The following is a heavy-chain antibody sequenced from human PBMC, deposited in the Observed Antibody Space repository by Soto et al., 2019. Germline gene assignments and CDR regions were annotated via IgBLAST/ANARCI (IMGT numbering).Heavy chain of an antibody. Sequence: QVQLQQWGAGLLKPSETLSLTCAVYGGSFSGYYWSWIRQPPGKGLEWIGEINHSGSTNYNPSLKSRVTQSVDTSKNQVSLKLSSVTAADTAVYYCARRSGPDYYGMDVWGQGTTVTVSS. CDR2: INHSGST. D-gene: IGHD3-3*01. J-gene: IGHJ6*02. CDR3: ARRSGPDYYGMDV. V-gene: IGHV4-34*01. CDR1: GGSFSGYY.